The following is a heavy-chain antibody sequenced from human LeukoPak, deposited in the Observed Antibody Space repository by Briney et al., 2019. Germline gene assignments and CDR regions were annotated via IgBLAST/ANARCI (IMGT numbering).Heavy chain of an antibody. Sequence: SETLSLTCTVSGGSISSYYWSWIRQPPGKGLEWIGYIYYSGSTNYNPSLKSRVTISVDTSKNQFSLKLSSVTAADTAVYYCARDRGGSYSGYWGQGTLVTVSS. CDR1: GGSISSYY. V-gene: IGHV4-59*12. J-gene: IGHJ4*02. CDR2: IYYSGST. CDR3: ARDRGGSYSGY. D-gene: IGHD1-26*01.